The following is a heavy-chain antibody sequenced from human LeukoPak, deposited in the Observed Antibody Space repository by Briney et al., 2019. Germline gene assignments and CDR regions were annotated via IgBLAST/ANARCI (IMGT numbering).Heavy chain of an antibody. Sequence: GGSLRLSCAASGFTFSSYAMSWVRQAPGKGLEWVSAISCSGGSTYYADSVKGRFTISRDNSKNTLYLQMNSLRAEDTAVYYCAKDPGHSRPNFCYGSGSGKYYNYGMDVWGQGTTVTVSS. CDR2: ISCSGGST. J-gene: IGHJ6*02. D-gene: IGHD3-10*01. CDR3: AKDPGHSRPNFCYGSGSGKYYNYGMDV. CDR1: GFTFSSYA. V-gene: IGHV3-23*01.